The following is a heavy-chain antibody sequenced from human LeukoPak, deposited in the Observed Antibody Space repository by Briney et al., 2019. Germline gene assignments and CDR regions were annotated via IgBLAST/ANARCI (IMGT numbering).Heavy chain of an antibody. D-gene: IGHD3-22*01. CDR3: ARHPSYYYDSSGDYQDY. CDR1: GGSISSSSYY. CDR2: MYYSGST. Sequence: SETLSLTCTVSGGSISSSSYYWGWIRQPPGKGLEWIGSMYYSGSTYYNPSLKSRVTISVDTSKNQFSLKVSSVTAADTAVYYCARHPSYYYDSSGDYQDYWGQGTLVTVSS. J-gene: IGHJ4*02. V-gene: IGHV4-39*01.